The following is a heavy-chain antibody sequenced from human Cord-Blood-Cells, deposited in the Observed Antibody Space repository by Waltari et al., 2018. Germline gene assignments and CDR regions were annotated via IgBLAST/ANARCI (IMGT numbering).Heavy chain of an antibody. D-gene: IGHD4-17*01. CDR1: GYSFTSYW. CDR3: ARRRMTTVTNDAFDI. Sequence: VQLVQPGAAVKRPGESLKITCKGSGYSFTSYWIGWVRQLPGKGLEWMGIIYPGDSDTRYSPSFQGQVTISADKSISTAYLQWSSLKASDTAMYYCARRRMTTVTNDAFDIWGQGTMVTVSS. CDR2: IYPGDSDT. V-gene: IGHV5-51*01. J-gene: IGHJ3*02.